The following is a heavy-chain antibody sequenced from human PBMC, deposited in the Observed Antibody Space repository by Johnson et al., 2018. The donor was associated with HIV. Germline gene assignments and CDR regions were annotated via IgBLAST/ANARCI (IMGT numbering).Heavy chain of an antibody. CDR3: ARDSGVPGNDALDI. V-gene: IGHV3-30-3*01. CDR1: GFTFSSYA. CDR2: ISYDGSNK. D-gene: IGHD3-10*01. J-gene: IGHJ3*02. Sequence: QVQLVESGGGVVRPGGSLRLSCAASGFTFSSYAMSWVRQAPGKGLEWVAVISYDGSNKYYADSVKGRFTISRYNSKNTLYLQLSSLRSEDTAVYYCARDSGVPGNDALDIWGQGTMVTVSS.